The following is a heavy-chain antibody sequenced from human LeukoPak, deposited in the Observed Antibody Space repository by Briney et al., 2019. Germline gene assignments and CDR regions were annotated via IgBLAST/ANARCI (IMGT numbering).Heavy chain of an antibody. CDR2: IWYDGSNK. CDR3: ARGEAVAGRGWVSTYYYYYGMDV. V-gene: IGHV3-33*01. D-gene: IGHD6-19*01. J-gene: IGHJ6*02. Sequence: GGSLRLSCAASGFTFSSYGMHWVRQAPGKGLEWVAVIWYDGSNKYYADSVKGRFTISRDNSKNTLYLQMNSLRAEDTAVYYCARGEAVAGRGWVSTYYYYYGMDVWGQGTTVTVSS. CDR1: GFTFSSYG.